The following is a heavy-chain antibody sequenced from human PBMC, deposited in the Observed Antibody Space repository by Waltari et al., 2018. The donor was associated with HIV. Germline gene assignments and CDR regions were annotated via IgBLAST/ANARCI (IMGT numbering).Heavy chain of an antibody. J-gene: IGHJ4*02. Sequence: QVQLVESGGGLVKPGGSLRLSCAASGFTSSDYYMSWIRQAPGKVLEWLSDISSSGNTTYYADSVKGRFTISSDNAKNSLYLQMNSLRAEDTAVYYCAREGLRLGELSSHWGQGTLVTVSS. CDR3: AREGLRLGELSSH. D-gene: IGHD3-16*02. V-gene: IGHV3-11*01. CDR2: ISSSGNTT. CDR1: GFTSSDYY.